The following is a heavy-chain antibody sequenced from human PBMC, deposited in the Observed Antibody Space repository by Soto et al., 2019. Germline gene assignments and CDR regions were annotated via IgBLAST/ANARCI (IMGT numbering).Heavy chain of an antibody. CDR2: IYWDDDK. V-gene: IGHV2-5*02. J-gene: IGHJ4*02. Sequence: QITLKESGPTLVKPTQTLTLTCTFSGVSLSTRGVGVGWIRQPPGKALEWLALIYWDDDKRYSPSLKSRLTITKYTSKNQVVLTMTNMDPVDTATYYCARDSSGWYGFDYWGQGTLVTVSS. D-gene: IGHD6-19*01. CDR1: GVSLSTRGVG. CDR3: ARDSSGWYGFDY.